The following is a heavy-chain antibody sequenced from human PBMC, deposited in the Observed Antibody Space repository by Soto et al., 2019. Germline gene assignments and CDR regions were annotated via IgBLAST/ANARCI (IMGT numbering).Heavy chain of an antibody. Sequence: ASVKVSCKASGGTFSSYTISWVRQAPGQGLEWMGRIIPILGIANYAQKFQGRVTITADKSTGTAYMELSSLRSEDTAVYYCARGGDVVLVTAPLDHWGQGTLVTVSS. J-gene: IGHJ5*02. D-gene: IGHD2-21*02. V-gene: IGHV1-69*02. CDR3: ARGGDVVLVTAPLDH. CDR1: GGTFSSYT. CDR2: IIPILGIA.